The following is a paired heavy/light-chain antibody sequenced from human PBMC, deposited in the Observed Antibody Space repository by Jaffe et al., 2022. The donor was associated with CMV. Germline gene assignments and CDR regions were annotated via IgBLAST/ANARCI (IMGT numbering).Heavy chain of an antibody. V-gene: IGHV4-39*01. CDR2: ISYSGNT. CDR1: GDSISSSTYS. D-gene: IGHD3-22*01. Sequence: QLQLQESGPGLVKPSETLSLTCSISGDSISSSTYSWGWIRQPPGKGLEWIGCISYSGNTHYNPSLKSRVTISVDTSKNQFSLRVSSVTAADTALYYCVRHGSSGLVRTWFDPWGQGTLVTVSS. J-gene: IGHJ5*02. CDR3: VRHGSSGLVRTWFDP.
Light chain of an antibody. J-gene: IGKJ3*01. CDR1: QSVFYSSNNKNY. Sequence: DIVMTQSPDSLAVSLGERATISCKSSQSVFYSSNNKNYLAWYQQKPGQAPKLLIYWASTRESGVPDRFTGSGSGTDFTLTISSLQAEDVAVYYCQQYYSNPPMFTFGPGTKVDIK. V-gene: IGKV4-1*01. CDR3: QQYYSNPPMFT. CDR2: WAS.